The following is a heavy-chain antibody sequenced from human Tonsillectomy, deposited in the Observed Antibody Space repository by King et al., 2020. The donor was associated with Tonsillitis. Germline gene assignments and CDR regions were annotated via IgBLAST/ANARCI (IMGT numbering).Heavy chain of an antibody. CDR2: IYDSGTT. CDR3: ARVYDILTGSNNWFDP. J-gene: IGHJ5*02. Sequence: VQLQESGPGLVKPSETLSLTSTVSGDSISNYFWSWIRQPPGKGLEWIGYIYDSGTTNYNPSLKSRVTISVDTSKNQFSLKLSSVTAADTAVYYCARVYDILTGSNNWFDPWGQGTLVTVSS. D-gene: IGHD3-9*01. V-gene: IGHV4-59*01. CDR1: GDSISNYF.